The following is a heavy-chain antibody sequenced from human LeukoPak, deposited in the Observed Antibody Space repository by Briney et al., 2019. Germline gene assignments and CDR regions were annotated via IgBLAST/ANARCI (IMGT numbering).Heavy chain of an antibody. D-gene: IGHD2-21*01. CDR3: AKDRIVVGIYEYYYYMDV. CDR1: GFTFSDYG. J-gene: IGHJ6*03. CDR2: IRYDGSNK. Sequence: GGTLRLSCAASGFTFSDYGMHWVRQAPGKGLEWVAFIRYDGSNKYYADSVKGRFTISRDNSKNTLCLQMNSLRAEDTAVYYCAKDRIVVGIYEYYYYMDVWGKGTTVTISS. V-gene: IGHV3-30*02.